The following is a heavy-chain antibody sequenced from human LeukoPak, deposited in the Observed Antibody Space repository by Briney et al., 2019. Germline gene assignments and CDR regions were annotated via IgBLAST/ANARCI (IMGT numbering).Heavy chain of an antibody. D-gene: IGHD3-3*01. J-gene: IGHJ5*02. CDR1: GGSISSSSYY. CDR2: IYYSGNT. Sequence: SETLSLTCTVSGGSISSSSYYWGWVRQHPGKGLEWIGSIYYSGNTYYNPSLKSRVTISVDTSKNQFSLKLSSVTAADTAVYYCARLYDFWSGDHNWFDPWGQGTLVTVSS. V-gene: IGHV4-39*01. CDR3: ARLYDFWSGDHNWFDP.